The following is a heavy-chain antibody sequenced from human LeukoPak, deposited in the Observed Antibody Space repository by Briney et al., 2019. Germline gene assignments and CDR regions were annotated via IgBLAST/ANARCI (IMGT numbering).Heavy chain of an antibody. Sequence: SETLSLTCTVSGGSISSYYWSWIRQPPGKGLEWIGYIYYSGSTNYNPSLKSRVTISVDTSKNQFSLKLSSVTAADTAVYYCARQRGFGDPPGYWGQGTLVTVSS. V-gene: IGHV4-59*08. J-gene: IGHJ4*02. CDR1: GGSISSYY. CDR2: IYYSGST. D-gene: IGHD3-10*01. CDR3: ARQRGFGDPPGY.